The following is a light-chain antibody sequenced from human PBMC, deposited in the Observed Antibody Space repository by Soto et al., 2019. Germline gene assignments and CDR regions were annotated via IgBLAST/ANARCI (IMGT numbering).Light chain of an antibody. CDR1: KLGDKY. Sequence: SYELTQPPSVSVSPGQTASISCSGDKLGDKYAFWYQQKPGQSPVLVIYQDRKRASGIPERFSASNSGNTATLTISGTQAMDEADYYCQAWDSSTAYVFGTGTKLTVL. V-gene: IGLV3-1*01. CDR2: QDR. J-gene: IGLJ1*01. CDR3: QAWDSSTAYV.